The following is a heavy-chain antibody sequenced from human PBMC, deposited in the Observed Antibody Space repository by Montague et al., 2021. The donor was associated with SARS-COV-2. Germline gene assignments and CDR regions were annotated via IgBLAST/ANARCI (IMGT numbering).Heavy chain of an antibody. CDR1: GTSFSGYY. Sequence: SETLSLTCAVYGTSFSGYYWNWIRQPPGKGLEWIGEINHGGSTKYSPSLKSRLTISADTSKNQFSLKLTSVAAADTAVYYCARLRDGVVPSPILGVGAYYSYYYMDVWGRGTTVTVSS. J-gene: IGHJ6*03. CDR2: INHGGST. D-gene: IGHD3-10*01. CDR3: ARLRDGVVPSPILGVGAYYSYYYMDV. V-gene: IGHV4-34*01.